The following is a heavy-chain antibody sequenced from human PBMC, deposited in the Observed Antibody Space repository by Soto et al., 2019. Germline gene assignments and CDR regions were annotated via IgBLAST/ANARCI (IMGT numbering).Heavy chain of an antibody. CDR1: GGSISSYY. CDR3: ARNAVYDFWSGYHNNWFDP. D-gene: IGHD3-3*01. J-gene: IGHJ5*02. Sequence: ASETLSLTCTVSGGSISSYYWSWIRQPPGKGLEWIGYIYYSGSTNYNPALKSRVTISVDTSKNQFSLKLSSVTAADTAVYYCARNAVYDFWSGYHNNWFDPWGQGTLVTVSS. CDR2: IYYSGST. V-gene: IGHV4-59*01.